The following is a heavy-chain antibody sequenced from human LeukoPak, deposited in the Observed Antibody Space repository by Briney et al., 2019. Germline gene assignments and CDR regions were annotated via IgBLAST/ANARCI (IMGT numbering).Heavy chain of an antibody. CDR3: ARVTEYSTAGMRY. CDR1: GFTFSSYA. J-gene: IGHJ4*02. CDR2: ISGSGGST. D-gene: IGHD6-13*01. Sequence: GGSLRLSCAASGFTFSSYAMSWVRQAPGEGLEWVSAISGSGGSTYYADSVKGRFTISRDNAKNTMYLQMNSLRAEDTALYYCARVTEYSTAGMRYWGQGTLVTVSS. V-gene: IGHV3-23*01.